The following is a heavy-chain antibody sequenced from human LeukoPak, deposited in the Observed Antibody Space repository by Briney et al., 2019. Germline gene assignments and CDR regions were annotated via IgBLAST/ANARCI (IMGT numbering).Heavy chain of an antibody. CDR3: ARRAVDEDRSDYSNYRGPPFDY. D-gene: IGHD4-11*01. V-gene: IGHV4-34*01. J-gene: IGHJ4*02. CDR1: GGSFSGYY. CDR2: INHSGST. Sequence: SETLSLTCAVYGGSFSGYYWSWIRQPPGKGLEWIGEINHSGSTSYNPSLKSRVTISVDTSKNQFSLKLSSVTAADTAVYYCARRAVDEDRSDYSNYRGPPFDYWGQGTLVTVSS.